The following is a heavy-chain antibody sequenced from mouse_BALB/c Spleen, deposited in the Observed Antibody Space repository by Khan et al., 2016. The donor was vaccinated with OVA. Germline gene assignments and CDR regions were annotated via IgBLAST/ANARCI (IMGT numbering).Heavy chain of an antibody. D-gene: IGHD3-2*02. CDR2: IYPGSGYT. J-gene: IGHJ3*01. CDR1: GYTFTDFL. Sequence: QVQLQQSGPDLVKPGASVKMSCKASGYTFTDFLISWVKQRPGQGLEWIGEIYPGSGYTYYNEKFRGKAILTSDKSSSTAYMQLNSLTSEDSAVYFCSRAGYGGFAYWGQGALVTVSA. CDR3: SRAGYGGFAY. V-gene: IGHV1-77*01.